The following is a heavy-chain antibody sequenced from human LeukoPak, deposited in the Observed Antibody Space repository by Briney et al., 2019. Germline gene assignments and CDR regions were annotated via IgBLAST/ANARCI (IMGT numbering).Heavy chain of an antibody. CDR3: AKDRYEQQLVYFDY. J-gene: IGHJ4*02. CDR2: ISWNSGSI. Sequence: GRSLRLSCAASGFTFDDYAMHWVRQAPGKGLEWVSGISWNSGSIGYADSVKGRFTISRDNAKNSLYLQMNSLRAEDTALYYCAKDRYEQQLVYFDYWGQGTLVTVSS. CDR1: GFTFDDYA. V-gene: IGHV3-9*01. D-gene: IGHD6-13*01.